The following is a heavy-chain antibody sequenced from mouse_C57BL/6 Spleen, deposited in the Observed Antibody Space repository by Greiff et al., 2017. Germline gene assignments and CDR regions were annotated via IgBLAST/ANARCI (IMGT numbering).Heavy chain of an antibody. CDR3: ASHYYYGSSYEFAY. D-gene: IGHD1-1*01. CDR1: GYTFPSYW. Sequence: VKLQQPGAELVKPGASVKLSCKASGYTFPSYWMQWVKQRPGQGLEWIGEIDPSDSYTNYNQKFKGKATLTVDTSSSTAYMQLSSLTAEDSAVYYCASHYYYGSSYEFAYWGQGTLVTVSA. CDR2: IDPSDSYT. J-gene: IGHJ3*01. V-gene: IGHV1-50*01.